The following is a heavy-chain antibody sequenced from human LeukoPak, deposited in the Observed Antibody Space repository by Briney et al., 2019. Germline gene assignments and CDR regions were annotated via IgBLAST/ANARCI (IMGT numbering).Heavy chain of an antibody. CDR3: ARRSLRLVSDY. J-gene: IGHJ4*02. CDR1: GYTFTSYG. CDR2: HNTYSGNT. D-gene: IGHD3-16*01. V-gene: IGHV1-18*01. Sequence: ASVKVSCQASGYTFTSYGMSGVRQAPGQGLAGVGWHNTYSGNTKFAQKLQGRVTMTTDTSTSRACMELRSLRTDDPAVYYCARRSLRLVSDYWGQGTLLTVSS.